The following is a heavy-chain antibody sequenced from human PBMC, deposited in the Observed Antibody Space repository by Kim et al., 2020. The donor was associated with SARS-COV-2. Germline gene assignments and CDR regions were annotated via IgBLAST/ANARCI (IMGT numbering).Heavy chain of an antibody. Sequence: GGSLRLSCAASGFTFSSYAMHWVRQAPGKGLEWVAVISYDGSNKYYADSVKGRFTISRDNSKNTLYLQMNSLRAEDTAVYYCARDDSSGYHPYYFDYWG. V-gene: IGHV3-30*04. J-gene: IGHJ4*01. D-gene: IGHD3-22*01. CDR1: GFTFSSYA. CDR3: ARDDSSGYHPYYFDY. CDR2: ISYDGSNK.